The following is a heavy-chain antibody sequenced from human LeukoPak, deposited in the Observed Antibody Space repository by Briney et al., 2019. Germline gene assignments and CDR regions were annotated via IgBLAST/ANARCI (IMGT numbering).Heavy chain of an antibody. CDR2: INPNSGGT. Sequence: ASVKVSCKASGYTFTGYYMQWVRQAPGQGLEWMGWINPNSGGTNYAQKFQGRVTMTRDTSISTAYMELSRLRSDDTAVYYCARQLGWGYAFDIWGQGTMVTVSS. V-gene: IGHV1-2*02. CDR1: GYTFTGYY. D-gene: IGHD1-1*01. CDR3: ARQLGWGYAFDI. J-gene: IGHJ3*02.